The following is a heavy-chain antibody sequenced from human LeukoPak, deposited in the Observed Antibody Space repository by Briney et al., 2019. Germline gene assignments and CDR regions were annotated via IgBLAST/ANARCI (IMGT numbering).Heavy chain of an antibody. CDR3: AKGLRPAAAGTSYDAFDI. Sequence: GGSLRLSCAASGFTFSTYAMSWVRQAPGKGLEWVSAISDSGDGTYYADSVRGRFTISRDNSKSTLYLQMNSLRVEDTAVYYCAKGLRPAAAGTSYDAFDIWGQGTMVTVSS. CDR2: ISDSGDGT. D-gene: IGHD6-13*01. CDR1: GFTFSTYA. J-gene: IGHJ3*02. V-gene: IGHV3-23*01.